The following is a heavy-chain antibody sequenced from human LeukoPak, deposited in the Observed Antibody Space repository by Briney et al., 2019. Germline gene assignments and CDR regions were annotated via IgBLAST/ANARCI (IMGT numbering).Heavy chain of an antibody. D-gene: IGHD3-10*01. Sequence: TLSLTCTVSGGSISSGDYYWSWIRQPPGKGLEWIGYIYYSGSTYYNPSLKSRVTISVDTSKNQFSLKLSSVTAADTAVYYCARARRWFGDLGELDYWGQGTLVTVSS. V-gene: IGHV4-30-4*01. CDR2: IYYSGST. J-gene: IGHJ4*02. CDR1: GGSISSGDYY. CDR3: ARARRWFGDLGELDY.